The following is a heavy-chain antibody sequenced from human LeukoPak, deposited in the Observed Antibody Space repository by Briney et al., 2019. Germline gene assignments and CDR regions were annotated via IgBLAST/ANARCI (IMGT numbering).Heavy chain of an antibody. V-gene: IGHV4-34*01. CDR2: INHSGST. D-gene: IGHD1-26*01. Sequence: SETLSLTCAVYGGSFSGYYWSWIRQPPGKGLEWIGEINHSGSTNYNPSLKSRVTISVDTSKNQFSLKLSSVTAADTAVYYCARGIKSGSYGFDYWGQGTLVTVSS. CDR1: GGSFSGYY. CDR3: ARGIKSGSYGFDY. J-gene: IGHJ4*02.